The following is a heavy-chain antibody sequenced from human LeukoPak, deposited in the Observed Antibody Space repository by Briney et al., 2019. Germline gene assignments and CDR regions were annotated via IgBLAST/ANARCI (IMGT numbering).Heavy chain of an antibody. J-gene: IGHJ4*02. CDR3: ARRAGAYSHPYDY. Sequence: GGSLRLSCTVSGFTVSSNSMSWVRQAPGRGLEWGSFIYSHNTHYSDSVKGRLTISRDNSKNTLYLQMNSLRAEDTAVYYCARRAGAYSHPYDYWGQGTLVTVSS. CDR1: GFTVSSNS. CDR2: IYSHNT. V-gene: IGHV3-53*01. D-gene: IGHD4/OR15-4a*01.